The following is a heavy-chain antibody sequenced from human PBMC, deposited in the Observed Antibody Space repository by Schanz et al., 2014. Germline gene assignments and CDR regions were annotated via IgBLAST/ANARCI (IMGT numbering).Heavy chain of an antibody. CDR2: VSDDGNKK. CDR3: LAPDYGMDV. J-gene: IGHJ6*02. V-gene: IGHV3-30*03. CDR1: GFTFSGNA. Sequence: QVHLMESGGGVVQPGRSLRLSCAASGFTFSGNAMHWVRQAPGKGLEWVAVVSDDGNKKYYADSVKGRFTISRDNSKNTLYLQMNGLRGEDTAVYYCLAPDYGMDVWGQGTTVTVSS.